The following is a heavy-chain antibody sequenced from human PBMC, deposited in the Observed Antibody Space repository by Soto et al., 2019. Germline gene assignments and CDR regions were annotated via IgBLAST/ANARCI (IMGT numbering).Heavy chain of an antibody. CDR2: MSYDGSNK. CDR1: GFTFSSYA. J-gene: IGHJ5*02. D-gene: IGHD2-2*01. V-gene: IGHV3-30-3*01. CDR3: AREVDCSTTSCYRGWFDP. Sequence: QVQLVESGGGVVRPGRSLRLSCAASGFTFSSYAIHWVRQASGKGLEWVAVMSYDGSNKYYGDSVKGRFTISRDNSKNTLYLQMNSLRADDTAVYYCAREVDCSTTSCYRGWFDPWGQGTLVTVSS.